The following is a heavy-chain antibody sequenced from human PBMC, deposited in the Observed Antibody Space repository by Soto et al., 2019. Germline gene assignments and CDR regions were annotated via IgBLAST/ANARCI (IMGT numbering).Heavy chain of an antibody. Sequence: GGSLRLSCAASGLTFSSYGMHWVRQAPGKGLEWVAVISYDGSNKYYADSVKGRFTISRDNSKNTLYLQMNSLRAEDTAVYYCAKGLYSPAGYYYGMDVWGQGTTVTVSS. J-gene: IGHJ6*02. V-gene: IGHV3-30*18. CDR3: AKGLYSPAGYYYGMDV. CDR1: GLTFSSYG. D-gene: IGHD2-2*01. CDR2: ISYDGSNK.